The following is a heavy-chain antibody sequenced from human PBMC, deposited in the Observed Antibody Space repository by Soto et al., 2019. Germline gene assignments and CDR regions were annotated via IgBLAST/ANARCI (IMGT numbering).Heavy chain of an antibody. Sequence: EVQLVESGGGLVQPGGSLRLSCAASGFTVSSNYMSWVRQAPGKGLEWVSVIYSGGSTYYADSVKGSFTISRDNSKNTLYLQMNSLRAEDTAVYYCARAYCGGDCYWRYFDYWGQGTLVTVSS. V-gene: IGHV3-66*01. J-gene: IGHJ4*02. D-gene: IGHD2-21*01. CDR2: IYSGGST. CDR1: GFTVSSNY. CDR3: ARAYCGGDCYWRYFDY.